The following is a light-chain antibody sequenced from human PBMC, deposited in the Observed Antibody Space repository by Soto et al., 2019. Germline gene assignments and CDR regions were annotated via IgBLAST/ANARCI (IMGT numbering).Light chain of an antibody. Sequence: EIVMTQSPATLSVSPGEGVTLSCRASQSVSGNLAWYQQKPGQAPRLLIYGASTRATGIPARFSGSGSGTEFTLPISSLQSEDFAVYYCQQYNDWPPYTFGQGTKLEIK. CDR3: QQYNDWPPYT. V-gene: IGKV3-15*01. J-gene: IGKJ2*01. CDR1: QSVSGN. CDR2: GAS.